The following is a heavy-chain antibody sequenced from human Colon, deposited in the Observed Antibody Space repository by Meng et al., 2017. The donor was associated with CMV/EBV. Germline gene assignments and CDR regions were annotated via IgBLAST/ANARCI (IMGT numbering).Heavy chain of an antibody. CDR2: INHSGST. V-gene: IGHV4-34*01. Sequence: SETLSLTCAVYGESFSGYYWTWIRQPPGKGLEWIGEINHSGSTNYNPSLKSRVTASVDMSKKQFSLKLTSLTAADTAVYYCARAYHGNNPFDYWGQGTLVTVSS. CDR3: ARAYHGNNPFDY. D-gene: IGHD4-23*01. J-gene: IGHJ4*02. CDR1: GESFSGYY.